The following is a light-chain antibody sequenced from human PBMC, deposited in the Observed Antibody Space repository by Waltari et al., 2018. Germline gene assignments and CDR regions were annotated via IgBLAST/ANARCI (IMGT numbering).Light chain of an antibody. J-gene: IGLJ3*02. CDR3: HSRDTISTRV. V-gene: IGLV3-19*01. Sequence: SSELTQDPAVSVALGQTVRIHCQGDSLSRYYASWYQKRPGQAPRLFLYGKDNRPSGIPDRFSGSTSGDTASLTITGAQAEDEADYYCHSRDTISTRVFGGGTRLTV. CDR1: SLSRYY. CDR2: GKD.